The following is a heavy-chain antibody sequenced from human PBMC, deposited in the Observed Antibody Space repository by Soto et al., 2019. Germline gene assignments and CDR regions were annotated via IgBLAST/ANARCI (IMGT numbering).Heavy chain of an antibody. D-gene: IGHD1-7*01. CDR1: GFTFSSYW. CDR2: IKQDGSEK. J-gene: IGHJ4*02. V-gene: IGHV3-7*01. Sequence: EVQLVESGGGLVQPGSSLRLACAASGFTFSSYWMSWVRQAPGKGLEWVANIKQDGSEKYYVDSVKGRFTISRDNAKNSLSLQMASLRAGDTAVDYCARDRWNFAYWSQGTRVTVSS. CDR3: ARDRWNFAY.